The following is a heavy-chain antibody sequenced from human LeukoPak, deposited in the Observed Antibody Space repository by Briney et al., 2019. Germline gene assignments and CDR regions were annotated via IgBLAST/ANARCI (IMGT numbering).Heavy chain of an antibody. J-gene: IGHJ5*02. CDR3: ARDPPDWFDP. CDR1: GFSFSSHG. V-gene: IGHV3-30*03. CDR2: MSNDGDNK. Sequence: QPGGSLRLSCEASGFSFSSHGMHWVRQAPGKGLEWLALMSNDGDNKDYADSVKGRFTISRDNSKNTLYLQMNSLRAEDTAVYYCARDPPDWFDPWGQGTLVTVSS.